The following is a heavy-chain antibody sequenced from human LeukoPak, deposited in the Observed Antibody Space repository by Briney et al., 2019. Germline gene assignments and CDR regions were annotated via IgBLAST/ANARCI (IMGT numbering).Heavy chain of an antibody. CDR2: IIPIFGTA. D-gene: IGHD4-11*01. CDR3: VSNTQTPYSNYEGDYYYYMDV. J-gene: IGHJ6*03. CDR1: GGTFSSYA. Sequence: SVKVSCKASGGTFSSYAISWVRQAPGQGLEWMGGIIPIFGTANYAQKFQGRVTITTDESTSTAYMELSSLRSEDTAVYYCVSNTQTPYSNYEGDYYYYMDVWGKGTTVTVSS. V-gene: IGHV1-69*05.